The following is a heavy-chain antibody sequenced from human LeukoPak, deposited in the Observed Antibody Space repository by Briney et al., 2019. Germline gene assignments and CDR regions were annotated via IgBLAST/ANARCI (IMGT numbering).Heavy chain of an antibody. Sequence: SETLSLTCTVSGGSISSSNYYWGWIRQSPGKGLEWIGSMYYSGSTYNNPSLRGRVTISVDTSKNQFSLKLSSVTAADTAMYYCARHGAIDARYGSGSYPFDYWGQGTLVTVSS. D-gene: IGHD3-10*01. V-gene: IGHV4-39*01. CDR2: MYYSGST. CDR1: GGSISSSNYY. CDR3: ARHGAIDARYGSGSYPFDY. J-gene: IGHJ4*02.